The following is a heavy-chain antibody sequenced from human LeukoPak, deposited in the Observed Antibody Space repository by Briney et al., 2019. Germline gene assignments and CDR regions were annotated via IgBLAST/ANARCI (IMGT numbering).Heavy chain of an antibody. V-gene: IGHV4-59*01. CDR1: GGSISSYY. CDR2: IYYSGST. Sequence: PSETLSLTCTVSGGSISSYYWSWLRQPPGKGLEWIGYIYYSGSTNYNPSLKSRVTISVDTSKNQFSLKLSSVTAADTAVYYCARDSKVYDFWSGYYYYGMDVWGQGTTVTVSS. CDR3: ARDSKVYDFWSGYYYYGMDV. J-gene: IGHJ6*02. D-gene: IGHD3-3*01.